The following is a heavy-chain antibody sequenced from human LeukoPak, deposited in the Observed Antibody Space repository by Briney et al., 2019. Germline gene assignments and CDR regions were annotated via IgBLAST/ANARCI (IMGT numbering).Heavy chain of an antibody. CDR2: IKLDGSEK. CDR1: GFTFGKYW. CDR3: ARDTLGTTVTTDASKGWFDP. Sequence: GGSLKLSCVASGFTFGKYWMSWVRQAPGKGLEWVANIKLDGSEKNYVDSVKGRFTISRDNTKNSLYLQMNSLRAEDTAVYYCARDTLGTTVTTDASKGWFDPWGQGTLVTVSS. J-gene: IGHJ5*02. V-gene: IGHV3-7*03. D-gene: IGHD4-17*01.